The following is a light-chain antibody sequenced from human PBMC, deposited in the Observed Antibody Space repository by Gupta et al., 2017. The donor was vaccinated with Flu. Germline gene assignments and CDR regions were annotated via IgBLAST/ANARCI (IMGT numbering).Light chain of an antibody. V-gene: IGLV1-44*01. CDR3: AAWDDSLNGRV. Sequence: SVLTPPRSASSTTGQRAPISCSGRSYTIGSNTLTWYQQLPGTAPKLLIYSNNQRPSGVPDRFSGSKSSTSSSLAISGLQSEDEADYYCAAWDDSLNGRVFGGGTKLTVL. CDR1: SYTIGSNT. J-gene: IGLJ3*02. CDR2: SNN.